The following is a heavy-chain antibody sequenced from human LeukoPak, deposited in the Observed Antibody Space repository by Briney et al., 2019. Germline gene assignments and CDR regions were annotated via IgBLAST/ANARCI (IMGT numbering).Heavy chain of an antibody. D-gene: IGHD2-2*01. CDR3: AKDGSSFIVVVPAAMEYYYMDV. Sequence: GGSLRLSCAASGFTFSSYGMHWVRQAPGKGLEWVAFIRYDGSNKYYADSVKGRFTISRDNSKNTLYLQMNSLRAEDTAVYYCAKDGSSFIVVVPAAMEYYYMDVWGKGTTVTISS. V-gene: IGHV3-30*02. CDR1: GFTFSSYG. J-gene: IGHJ6*03. CDR2: IRYDGSNK.